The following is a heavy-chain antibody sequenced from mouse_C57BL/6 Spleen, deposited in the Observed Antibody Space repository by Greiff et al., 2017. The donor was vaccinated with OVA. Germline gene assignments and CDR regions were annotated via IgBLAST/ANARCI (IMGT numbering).Heavy chain of an antibody. CDR2: IYPGSGST. D-gene: IGHD3-2*02. CDR3: ARRLGSSGSGYFDY. J-gene: IGHJ2*01. CDR1: GYTFTSYW. V-gene: IGHV1-55*01. Sequence: QVQLQQPGAELVKPGASVKMSCKASGYTFTSYWITWVKPRPGQGLEWIGDIYPGSGSTNYNEKFKSKATLTVDTSSSTAYMQLSSLTSEDSAVYYCARRLGSSGSGYFDYWGQGTTLTVSS.